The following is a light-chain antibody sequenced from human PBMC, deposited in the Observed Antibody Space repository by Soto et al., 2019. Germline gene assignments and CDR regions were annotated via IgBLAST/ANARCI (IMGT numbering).Light chain of an antibody. V-gene: IGLV2-14*01. CDR1: SSDVGGYNY. Sequence: QSVLTQPASVSGSPGQSITISCTGTSSDVGGYNYVSWYQQHPGKAPKLMIYDVSNRPSGVSNRFSGSKSGNTASLTISGLQAEDEADYYCRSYTSSSTLGVFGTGTKVT. CDR2: DVS. CDR3: RSYTSSSTLGV. J-gene: IGLJ1*01.